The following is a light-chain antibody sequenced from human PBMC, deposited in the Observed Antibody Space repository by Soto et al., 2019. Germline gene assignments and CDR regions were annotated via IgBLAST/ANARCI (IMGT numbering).Light chain of an antibody. CDR3: QQGYRTPRT. CDR2: GAS. J-gene: IGKJ1*01. Sequence: DIQMTQSPSSLSASVGDRVTITCRASQSISNFLNWYQQIPGKAPNLLIYGASILQGGVPSRFSGSGSGTDFTLTITSLQPEDSATYYCQQGYRTPRTFGQGTKVDIK. CDR1: QSISNF. V-gene: IGKV1-39*01.